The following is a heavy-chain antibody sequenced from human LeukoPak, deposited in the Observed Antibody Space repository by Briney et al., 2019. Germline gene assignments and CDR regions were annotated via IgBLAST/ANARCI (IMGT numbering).Heavy chain of an antibody. CDR3: ARDPGGSSWYFTGFVFDY. Sequence: ASVKVSCKASGYTFTSYGISWVRPAPGQGLEWMGWVSAYNGNTNYAQKLQGRVTMTTDTSTSTAYMELRSLRSDDTAVYYCARDPGGSSWYFTGFVFDYWGQGTLVTVSS. D-gene: IGHD6-13*01. J-gene: IGHJ4*02. V-gene: IGHV1-18*01. CDR1: GYTFTSYG. CDR2: VSAYNGNT.